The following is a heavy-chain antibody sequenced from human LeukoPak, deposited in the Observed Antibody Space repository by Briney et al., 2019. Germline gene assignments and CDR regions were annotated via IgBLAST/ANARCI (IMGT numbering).Heavy chain of an antibody. CDR3: ARYSSSSGVDY. V-gene: IGHV4-61*02. D-gene: IGHD6-6*01. J-gene: IGHJ4*02. CDR2: IYTSGST. Sequence: TLSLTCTVSGVSISSGSYHWSWLPPPAGKGLEWIGRIYTSGSTSYNPSLKSRVTISLDTSKNQFSLKLSSVTAADTAVYYCARYSSSSGVDYWGQGTLVTVSS. CDR1: GVSISSGSYH.